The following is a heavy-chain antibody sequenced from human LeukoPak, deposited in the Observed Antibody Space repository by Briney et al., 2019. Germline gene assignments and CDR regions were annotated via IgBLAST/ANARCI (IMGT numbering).Heavy chain of an antibody. Sequence: SETLSLTCAVSGGSISSYYWSWIRQPPGKGLEWIGYIYYSGSTNYNPSLKSRVTISVGTSKNQFSLKLSSVTAADTAVYYCARVYSSSWYWFDPWGQGTLVTVSS. D-gene: IGHD6-13*01. CDR1: GGSISSYY. CDR2: IYYSGST. CDR3: ARVYSSSWYWFDP. J-gene: IGHJ5*02. V-gene: IGHV4-59*01.